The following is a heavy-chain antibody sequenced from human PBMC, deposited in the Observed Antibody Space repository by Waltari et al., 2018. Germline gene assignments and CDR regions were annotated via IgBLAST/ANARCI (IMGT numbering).Heavy chain of an antibody. V-gene: IGHV3-74*01. J-gene: IGHJ4*03. Sequence: EVQLVESGGGLVQPGGSLRLSCEASGFTLSSSYMPWVRQVPGKGLVWVSRINTDGSSANDADSVKGRFTISRDNGKNTLYLQMNSLRAEDTAVYYCARDGGGNGYIHYWGQGTTVTVSS. CDR2: INTDGSSA. CDR1: GFTLSSSY. D-gene: IGHD3-16*01. CDR3: ARDGGGNGYIHY.